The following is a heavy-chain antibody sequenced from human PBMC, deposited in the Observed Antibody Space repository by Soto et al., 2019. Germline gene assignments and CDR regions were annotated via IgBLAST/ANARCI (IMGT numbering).Heavy chain of an antibody. D-gene: IGHD2-8*01. Sequence: VQLVESGGGLVQPGRSRRLSCVVSGISFDDYAMHWVRQVPGKVLEWVSGINWDSGDIGYADSVKGRFTISRDNAKNSLYLQMNRLRTEDTAVYYCAKDTAPGFYDANGHLDYWGQGTPVTVSS. J-gene: IGHJ4*02. V-gene: IGHV3-9*01. CDR3: AKDTAPGFYDANGHLDY. CDR2: INWDSGDI. CDR1: GISFDDYA.